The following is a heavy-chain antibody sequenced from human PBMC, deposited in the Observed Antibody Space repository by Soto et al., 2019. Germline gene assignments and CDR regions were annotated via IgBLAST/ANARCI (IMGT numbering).Heavy chain of an antibody. D-gene: IGHD3-16*01. V-gene: IGHV5-51*01. CDR2: IYPGDSDT. CDR1: GYSFTSYW. J-gene: IGHJ6*02. Sequence: GESLKISCKGSGYSFTSYWIGWVRQMPGKGLEWMGIIYPGDSDTRYSPSFQGQVTISADKSISTAYLQWSSLKASDTAMYYCARLGGSRLYFYYGMDVWGQGTTVTVSS. CDR3: ARLGGSRLYFYYGMDV.